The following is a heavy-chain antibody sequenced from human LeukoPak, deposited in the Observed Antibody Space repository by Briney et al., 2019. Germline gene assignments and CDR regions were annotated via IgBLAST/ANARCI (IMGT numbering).Heavy chain of an antibody. CDR3: AREIGYGDYVGAFDI. Sequence: SETLSLTCAVSGGSISSSNWWSWVRQPPGKGLEWIGEIYHSGSTNYNPSLKSRVTISVDKSKNQFSLKLSSVTAADTAVCYCAREIGYGDYVGAFDIWGQGTMVTVSS. CDR2: IYHSGST. D-gene: IGHD4-17*01. CDR1: GGSISSSNW. V-gene: IGHV4-4*02. J-gene: IGHJ3*02.